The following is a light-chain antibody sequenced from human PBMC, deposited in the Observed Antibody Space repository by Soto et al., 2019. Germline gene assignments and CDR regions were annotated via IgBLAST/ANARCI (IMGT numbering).Light chain of an antibody. Sequence: DIQMTQSPSSLSASVGDRVTITCRASQGIRTDLVWYQQKPGKAPRRLIYGVSTLQSGVPSRFSGSGSGTEFTLTISSLQPADFATCYGLQHYSYPKTVGQGTTVEIK. CDR2: GVS. CDR1: QGIRTD. CDR3: LQHYSYPKT. J-gene: IGKJ1*01. V-gene: IGKV1-17*01.